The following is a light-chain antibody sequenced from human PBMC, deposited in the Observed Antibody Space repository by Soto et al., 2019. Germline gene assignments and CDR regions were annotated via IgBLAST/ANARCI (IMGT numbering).Light chain of an antibody. CDR1: QTVSSNN. Sequence: DIVLTQSPGTLSLSPGERATLSCRASQTVSSNNLAWYQQKRGQAPRLLIYGASCRAAAIPDRFRGSGSGTYFTLLISILAPEYFAFYYCQQYGSSPFTFYPGTAVAIK. CDR3: QQYGSSPFT. V-gene: IGKV3-20*01. CDR2: GAS. J-gene: IGKJ3*01.